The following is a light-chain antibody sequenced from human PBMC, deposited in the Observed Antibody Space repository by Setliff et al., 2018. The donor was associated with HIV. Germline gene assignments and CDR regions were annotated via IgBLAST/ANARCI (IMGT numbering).Light chain of an antibody. CDR2: GAS. CDR3: QQNNFIPLT. V-gene: IGKV1-39*01. Sequence: DIQMTQSPSSLSASVGDRVTITCRASQNIRSYLNWYQQKPGKPPNLLIYGASSLQSGVPSRFSGGGSGTDFTLTISSLQPEDLGTYYCQQNNFIPLTFGGGTKVDIK. CDR1: QNIRSY. J-gene: IGKJ4*01.